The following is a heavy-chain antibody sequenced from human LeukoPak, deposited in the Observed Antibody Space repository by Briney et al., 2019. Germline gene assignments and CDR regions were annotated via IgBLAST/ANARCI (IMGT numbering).Heavy chain of an antibody. D-gene: IGHD2-2*01. J-gene: IGHJ6*03. V-gene: IGHV3-33*01. CDR1: GFTFSSYG. CDR2: MWYGGTDE. Sequence: GGSPRLSCAASGFTFSSYGMHWVRQAPGKGLEWVAVMWYGGTDEYYADSVKGRFSISRDNSKNMLYLQMNSLRAEDTAIYYCARGLYCTSSSCYFGGGNFYYYMDVWGRGTTVTVSS. CDR3: ARGLYCTSSSCYFGGGNFYYYMDV.